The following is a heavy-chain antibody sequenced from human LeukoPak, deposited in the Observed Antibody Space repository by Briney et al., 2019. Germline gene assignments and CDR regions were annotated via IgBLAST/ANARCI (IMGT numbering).Heavy chain of an antibody. J-gene: IGHJ1*01. D-gene: IGHD3-3*01. CDR3: VRDVAYDFRNPYRYFQH. V-gene: IGHV3-7*01. Sequence: PGGSLRLSCAASGFTFSTYWMSWVRQAPGKGLEWVANIKQDGSEKYYVDSVKGRFTISRDNAKNSVYLQMNSLRAEDTAVYYCVRDVAYDFRNPYRYFQHWGQGTLVTVSS. CDR2: IKQDGSEK. CDR1: GFTFSTYW.